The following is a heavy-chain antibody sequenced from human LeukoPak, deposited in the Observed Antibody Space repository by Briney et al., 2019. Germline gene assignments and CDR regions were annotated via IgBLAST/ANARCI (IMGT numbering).Heavy chain of an antibody. CDR1: GFTFSSYG. Sequence: GGSLRLSCAASGFTFSSYGMHWVRQAPGKGLEWVAVIWYDGSNKYYADSVKGRFTISRDNSKNTLYLQMNSLRAEDTAVYYCASSDYGDSGGFDYWGQGTLVTVSS. J-gene: IGHJ4*02. D-gene: IGHD4-17*01. V-gene: IGHV3-33*01. CDR2: IWYDGSNK. CDR3: ASSDYGDSGGFDY.